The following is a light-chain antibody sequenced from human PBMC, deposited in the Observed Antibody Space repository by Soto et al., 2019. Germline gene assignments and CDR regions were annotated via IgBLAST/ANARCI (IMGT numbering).Light chain of an antibody. J-gene: IGKJ4*01. CDR3: QQYGDSLLT. CDR1: QSISSSY. Sequence: ENVLTQSPGTLSLSPGERATLSCRASQSISSSYLAWYQQKPGQTPRLLIYHASSRATGIPDRFSGSGSVTDFTLTISRLEPEDFAEYYCQQYGDSLLTFGGGTKVEIK. V-gene: IGKV3-20*01. CDR2: HAS.